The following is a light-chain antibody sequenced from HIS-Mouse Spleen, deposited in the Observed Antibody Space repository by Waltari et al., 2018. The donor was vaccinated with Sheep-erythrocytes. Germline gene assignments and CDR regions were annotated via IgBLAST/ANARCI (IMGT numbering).Light chain of an antibody. V-gene: IGKV1-9*01. Sequence: DIQLTQSPSFLSASVGDRVTITCRASQGISSYLAWYQQKPGKAPKLLIYAASTLQSGVPSRFSGSGSGTDFTFTISSLQPEDIATYYCQQYDNLFTFGPGTKVDIK. CDR2: AAS. CDR1: QGISSY. J-gene: IGKJ3*01. CDR3: QQYDNLFT.